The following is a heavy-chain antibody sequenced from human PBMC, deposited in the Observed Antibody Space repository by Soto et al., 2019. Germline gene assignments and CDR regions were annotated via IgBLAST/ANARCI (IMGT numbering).Heavy chain of an antibody. J-gene: IGHJ4*02. V-gene: IGHV3-30-3*01. CDR3: ATAGYDSSGPFLDY. CDR1: GFTFSSYA. CDR2: ISYDGSNK. Sequence: PGGSLRLSCAASGFTFSSYAMHWVRQAPGKGLEWVAVISYDGSNKYYADSVKGRFTISRDNSKNTLYLQMNSLRAEDTAVYYCATAGYDSSGPFLDYWGQGTLVTVSS. D-gene: IGHD3-22*01.